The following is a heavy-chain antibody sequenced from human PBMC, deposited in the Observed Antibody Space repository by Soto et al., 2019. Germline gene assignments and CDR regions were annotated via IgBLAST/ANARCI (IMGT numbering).Heavy chain of an antibody. CDR1: GYTFTSYA. Sequence: SSVKVSCKASGYTFTSYAMHWVRQAPGQRLEWMGWINAGNGNTKYSQKFQGRVTITRDTSASTAYMELSSLRSEDTAVYYCARDRVKNIAVAADDYWGKGTLVNVPS. D-gene: IGHD6-19*01. V-gene: IGHV1-3*01. J-gene: IGHJ4*02. CDR2: INAGNGNT. CDR3: ARDRVKNIAVAADDY.